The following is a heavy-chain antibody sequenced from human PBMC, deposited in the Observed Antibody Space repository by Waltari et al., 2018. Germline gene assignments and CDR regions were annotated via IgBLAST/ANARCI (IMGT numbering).Heavy chain of an antibody. CDR1: GGSLSGYY. D-gene: IGHD6-13*01. CDR2: INHSGST. CDR3: ARAAAAGTIY. J-gene: IGHJ4*02. V-gene: IGHV4-34*01. Sequence: QVQLQQWGAGLLKPSETLSLTCAVYGGSLSGYYWSWIRQPPGKGLEWIGEINHSGSTNYSPSRTGRVTISVDTSKNQFSLKLSSVTAADTAVYYCARAAAAGTIYWGQGTLVTVSS.